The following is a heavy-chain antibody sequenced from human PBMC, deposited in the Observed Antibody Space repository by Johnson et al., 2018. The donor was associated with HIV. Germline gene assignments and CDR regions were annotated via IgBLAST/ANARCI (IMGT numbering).Heavy chain of an antibody. CDR1: GFTFDDYG. J-gene: IGHJ3*02. D-gene: IGHD2-15*01. CDR3: AKSSGSSGAFDI. Sequence: VQLVESGGGVVRPGGSLRLSCAASGFTFDDYGMSWVRQAPGKGLEWVSAISGSGGSTYYADSVEGRFTMSRDDSKNMLYLQMNSLRAEDTAVYYCAKSSGSSGAFDIWGQGTMVTVSS. V-gene: IGHV3-23*04. CDR2: ISGSGGST.